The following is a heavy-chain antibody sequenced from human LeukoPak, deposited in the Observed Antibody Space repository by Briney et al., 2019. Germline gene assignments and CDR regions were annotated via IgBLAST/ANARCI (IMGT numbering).Heavy chain of an antibody. Sequence: GESLRISCEASGYSFSAYYITWVRQMPGKGLEWMGRIDPSDSYTIYSPSFQGHVTISADKSINTAYLQWNSLRASDTATYYCARRHYDSLTANSWFDPWGQGTLATVSS. J-gene: IGHJ5*02. CDR3: ARRHYDSLTANSWFDP. CDR1: GYSFSAYY. CDR2: IDPSDSYT. D-gene: IGHD3-9*01. V-gene: IGHV5-10-1*01.